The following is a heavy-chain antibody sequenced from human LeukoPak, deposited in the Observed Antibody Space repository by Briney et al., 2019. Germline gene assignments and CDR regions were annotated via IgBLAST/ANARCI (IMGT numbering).Heavy chain of an antibody. CDR3: TRRRGYSYGLSDY. Sequence: GVSLRLSCTATGFTFGDYAMSWFRQAPGKGLEWVGFIRSKAYGGTTEYAASVKGRFTISRDDSKSIAYLQMNSLKTEDTAVYYCTRRRGYSYGLSDYCGQGTLVTVSS. CDR1: GFTFGDYA. CDR2: IRSKAYGGTT. V-gene: IGHV3-49*03. J-gene: IGHJ4*02. D-gene: IGHD5-18*01.